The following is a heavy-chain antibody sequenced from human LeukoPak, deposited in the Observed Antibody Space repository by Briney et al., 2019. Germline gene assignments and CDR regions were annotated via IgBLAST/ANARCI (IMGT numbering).Heavy chain of an antibody. CDR2: IYYSGST. D-gene: IGHD3-3*01. CDR3: ARDRTYYDFWSGDQKGARWFDP. J-gene: IGHJ5*02. CDR1: GGSISSYY. Sequence: SETLSLTCTVSGGSISSYYWSWIRQPPGKGLEWIGYIYYSGSTNYNPSLKSRVTISVDTSKNQFSLKLSSVTAADTAVYYCARDRTYYDFWSGDQKGARWFDPWGQGTLVTVSS. V-gene: IGHV4-59*12.